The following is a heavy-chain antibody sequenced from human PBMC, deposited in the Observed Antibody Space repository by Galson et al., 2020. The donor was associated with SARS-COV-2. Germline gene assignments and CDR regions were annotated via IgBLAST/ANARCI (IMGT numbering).Heavy chain of an antibody. D-gene: IGHD3-16*01. CDR1: GGSFSGYY. V-gene: IGHV4-34*01. J-gene: IGHJ6*03. Sequence: SETLSLTCAVYGGSFSGYYWSWIRQPPGKGLEWIGEINHSGSTNYNPSLKSRVTISVDTSKNQFSLKLSSVTAADTAVYYCARGGLLWGYYYYMDVWGKGTTVT. CDR3: ARGGLLWGYYYYMDV. CDR2: INHSGST.